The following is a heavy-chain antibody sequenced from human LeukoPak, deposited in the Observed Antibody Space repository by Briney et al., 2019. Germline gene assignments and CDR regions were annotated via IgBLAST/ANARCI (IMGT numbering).Heavy chain of an antibody. J-gene: IGHJ4*02. D-gene: IGHD1-26*01. V-gene: IGHV3-23*01. CDR1: GFTFSSYV. CDR3: ATRLRQEPTY. CDR2: IAGNGGRT. Sequence: GGSLRLSCAASGFTFSSYVMNWVRQAPGKGLEWVSTIAGNGGRTWNADSVKGRFTTSRDNSKNTLYLQMNSLTAEDTAIYYCATRLRQEPTYWGQGTLVTVSS.